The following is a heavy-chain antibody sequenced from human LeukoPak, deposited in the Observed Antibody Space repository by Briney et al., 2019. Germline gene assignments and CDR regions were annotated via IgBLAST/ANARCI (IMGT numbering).Heavy chain of an antibody. CDR1: GYSISSGYY. V-gene: IGHV4-38-2*01. Sequence: PSGTLSLTCAVSGYSISSGYYWGWIRQPPGKGLEWIGSIYHSGSTYYNPSLKSRVTISVDTSKNQFSLKLSSVTAADTAVYYCARGDSSGYYWGQGTLVTVSS. J-gene: IGHJ4*02. CDR3: ARGDSSGYY. CDR2: IYHSGST. D-gene: IGHD3-22*01.